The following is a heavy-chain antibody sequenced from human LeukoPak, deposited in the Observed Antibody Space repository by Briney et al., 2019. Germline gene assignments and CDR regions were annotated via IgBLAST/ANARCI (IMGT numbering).Heavy chain of an antibody. Sequence: GGSLRLSCAASGFTFSSYGMHWVRQAPGKGLEWVAVISYDGSNKYYADSVKGRFIISRDNSKNTLYLQMNSLRAEDTAVYYCAKVGIVGATYYYDYGMDVCGQGSTLTVSS. J-gene: IGHJ6*02. V-gene: IGHV3-30*18. CDR2: ISYDGSNK. CDR3: AKVGIVGATYYYDYGMDV. D-gene: IGHD1-26*01. CDR1: GFTFSSYG.